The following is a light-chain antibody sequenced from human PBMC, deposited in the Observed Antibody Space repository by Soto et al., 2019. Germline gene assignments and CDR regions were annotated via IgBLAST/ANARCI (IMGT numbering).Light chain of an antibody. CDR2: DAS. V-gene: IGKV3-20*01. J-gene: IGKJ1*01. Sequence: EIVLTQSPGTLSLSPGERATLSCRASQSVSSSYLAWYQQKPGQAPRLLIYDASSRDTGIPDRFSGSGSGTDFTLTISRLEPEDFAVYYCQQYGSSPETFGQGTKVEIK. CDR3: QQYGSSPET. CDR1: QSVSSSY.